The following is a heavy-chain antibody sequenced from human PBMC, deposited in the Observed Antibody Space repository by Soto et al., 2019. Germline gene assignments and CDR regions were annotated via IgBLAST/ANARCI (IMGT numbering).Heavy chain of an antibody. J-gene: IGHJ3*02. D-gene: IGHD2-2*01. CDR1: GGSISSSIYY. Sequence: TSETLSLTCTVSGGSISSSIYYWGWIRQPPGKGLEWIGNIYYSGSTYYNPSLKSRVTISVDTSKNQFSLKLSSVTAADTAVYYCASLLGYCSSTSCYFSAFDIWGQGTMVTVSS. V-gene: IGHV4-39*01. CDR2: IYYSGST. CDR3: ASLLGYCSSTSCYFSAFDI.